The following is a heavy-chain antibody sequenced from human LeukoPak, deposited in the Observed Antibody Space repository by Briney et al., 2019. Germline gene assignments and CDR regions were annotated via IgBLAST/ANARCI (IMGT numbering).Heavy chain of an antibody. J-gene: IGHJ4*02. CDR2: IAPSDSYT. CDR1: GYSFTSYW. Sequence: GESLRISCKGSGYSFTSYWISWVRQMPGKGLEWMGRIAPSDSYTNYSPSFQGHVTISADKSISTAYLQWSSLKASDTAMYYCATRGEGATVTIVDYWGQGTLVTVSS. V-gene: IGHV5-10-1*01. D-gene: IGHD4-17*01. CDR3: ATRGEGATVTIVDY.